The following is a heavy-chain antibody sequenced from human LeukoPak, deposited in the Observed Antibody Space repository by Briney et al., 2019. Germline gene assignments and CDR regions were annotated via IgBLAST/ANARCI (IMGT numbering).Heavy chain of an antibody. J-gene: IGHJ5*02. Sequence: SSETLSLTCGVSGGSIITTNWWSWVRQPPGKGLEWIGEVHLNGATNYNPSLKSRVTISVDKSKNQFSLKLSSVTAADTAVYYCARVLKGGIVVVPAARAENWFDPWGQGTLVTVSS. CDR2: VHLNGAT. CDR3: ARVLKGGIVVVPAARAENWFDP. V-gene: IGHV4-4*02. CDR1: GGSIITTNW. D-gene: IGHD2-2*01.